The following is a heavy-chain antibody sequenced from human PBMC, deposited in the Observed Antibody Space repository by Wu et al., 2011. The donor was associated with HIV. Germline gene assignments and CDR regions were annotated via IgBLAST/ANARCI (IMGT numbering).Heavy chain of an antibody. CDR3: ARARTFGVLYYFDY. CDR1: GGTFSSYV. Sequence: QVQLLQSGAEVKKPGSSVKVSCKASGGTFSSYVISWVRQAPGQGLEWMGGIIPIFGTGKYAQKFRGRVTITTDESTRTVSMELSSLRSEDSAVYYCARARTFGVLYYFDYWGQGTLVTVSS. D-gene: IGHD3-16*01. J-gene: IGHJ4*02. CDR2: IIPIFGTG. V-gene: IGHV1-69*05.